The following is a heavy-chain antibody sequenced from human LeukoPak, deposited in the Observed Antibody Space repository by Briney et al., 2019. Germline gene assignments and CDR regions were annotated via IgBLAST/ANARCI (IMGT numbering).Heavy chain of an antibody. CDR1: GYTFTSYD. CDR2: MNPNSGNT. Sequence: ASVTVSCTASGYTFTSYDINWVRQATGQGLEWMGWMNPNSGNTGYAQKFQGRVTITRNTSISTAYMELSSLRSEDTAVYYCARGKGSDTLTGYWRYNWYFDLWGRGTLVTVSS. CDR3: ARGKGSDTLTGYWRYNWYFDL. D-gene: IGHD3-9*01. V-gene: IGHV1-8*03. J-gene: IGHJ2*01.